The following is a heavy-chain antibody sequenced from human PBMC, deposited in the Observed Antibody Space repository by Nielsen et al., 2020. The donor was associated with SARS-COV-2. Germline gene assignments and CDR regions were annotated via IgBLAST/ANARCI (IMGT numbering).Heavy chain of an antibody. J-gene: IGHJ4*02. D-gene: IGHD6-19*01. CDR3: ARDYFGRASANSSGWYYYFDY. Sequence: ASVKVSCKASGYTFTSYGISWVRQAPGQGLEWMGWISAYNGNTNYAQKLQGRVTMTTDTSTSTVYMELSSLRSEDTAVYYCARDYFGRASANSSGWYYYFDYWGQGTLVTVSS. CDR2: ISAYNGNT. CDR1: GYTFTSYG. V-gene: IGHV1-18*01.